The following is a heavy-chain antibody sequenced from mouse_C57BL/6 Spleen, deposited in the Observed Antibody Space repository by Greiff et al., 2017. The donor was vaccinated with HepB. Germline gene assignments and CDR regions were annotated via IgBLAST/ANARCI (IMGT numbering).Heavy chain of an antibody. D-gene: IGHD1-1*01. Sequence: EVKLVESGGGLVKPGGSLKLSCAASGFTFSSYTMSWVRQTPEKRLEWVATISGGGGNTYYPDSVKGRFTISRDNAKNTLYLQMSSLRSEDTALYYCARQNYGSFDYWGQGTTLTVSS. J-gene: IGHJ2*01. V-gene: IGHV5-9*01. CDR2: ISGGGGNT. CDR1: GFTFSSYT. CDR3: ARQNYGSFDY.